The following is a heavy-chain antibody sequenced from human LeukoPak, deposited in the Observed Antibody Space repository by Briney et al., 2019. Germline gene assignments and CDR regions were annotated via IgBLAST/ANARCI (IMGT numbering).Heavy chain of an antibody. CDR1: GGTFSNYA. CDR2: IIPIFGTA. Sequence: ASVKVSCKVSGGTFSNYAISWVRQAPGQGLEWMGGIIPIFGTANYTQKFQGRVMITADESTSTAYMELSSLRSEDTAVYYCARSDYGGNNRALYYYYYGMDVWGQGTTVTVSS. CDR3: ARSDYGGNNRALYYYYYGMDV. D-gene: IGHD4-23*01. J-gene: IGHJ6*02. V-gene: IGHV1-69*13.